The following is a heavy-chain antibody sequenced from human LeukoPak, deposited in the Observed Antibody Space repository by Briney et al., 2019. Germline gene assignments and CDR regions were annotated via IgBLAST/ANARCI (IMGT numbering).Heavy chain of an antibody. CDR3: ARDLAGLKQKNSGPFDY. J-gene: IGHJ4*02. D-gene: IGHD1-26*01. V-gene: IGHV7-4-1*02. CDR1: GYTFINFD. CDR2: INTNTGHP. Sequence: ASVKVSCKASGYTFINFDLTWVRQAPGQGLEWMGWINTNTGHPTYAQGFTGRFVFSLDISVTTAYLQISSLKAEDTAVYYCARDLAGLKQKNSGPFDYWGQGTLVTVSS.